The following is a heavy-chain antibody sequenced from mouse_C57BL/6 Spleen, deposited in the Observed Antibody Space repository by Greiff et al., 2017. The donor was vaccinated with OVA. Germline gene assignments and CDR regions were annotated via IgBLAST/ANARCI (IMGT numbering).Heavy chain of an antibody. D-gene: IGHD1-1*02. CDR2: ISSGSSTI. V-gene: IGHV5-17*01. Sequence: EVKLMESGGGLVKPGGSLKLSCAASGFTFSDYGMHWVRQAPEKGLEWVAYISSGSSTIYYADTVKGRFTISRDNAKNTLFLQMTSLRSEDTAMYYCARLCDGGSYDAMDYWGQGTSVTVSA. CDR3: ARLCDGGSYDAMDY. CDR1: GFTFSDYG. J-gene: IGHJ4*01.